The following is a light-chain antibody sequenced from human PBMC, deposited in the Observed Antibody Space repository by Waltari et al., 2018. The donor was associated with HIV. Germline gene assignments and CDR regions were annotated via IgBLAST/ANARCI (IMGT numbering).Light chain of an antibody. CDR1: SSDVGAYNL. CDR3: CSYTGTGVV. V-gene: IGLV2-23*02. Sequence: QSALTQPASVSGSPGQSITISCSGTSSDVGAYNLVSWYQQYPGKAPKLMIFELTKRPSWISDRFSGSRSGNTACLTISGLQAEDEGDYNCCSYTGTGVVFGGGTELTVL. CDR2: ELT. J-gene: IGLJ2*01.